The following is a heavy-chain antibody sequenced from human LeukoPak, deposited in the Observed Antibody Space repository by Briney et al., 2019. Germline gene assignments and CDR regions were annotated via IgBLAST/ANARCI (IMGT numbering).Heavy chain of an antibody. CDR3: AKGEYSNSGCVDY. V-gene: IGHV3-23*01. CDR2: ITGRGDTT. CDR1: GFAFSSFA. J-gene: IGHJ4*02. Sequence: PGGSLRLSCAASGFAFSSFAMSWIRQTPEKGLEWVSAITGRGDTTYYADSVKGRFAISRDNSKNTLYLQMNSLRAGDTALYYCAKGEYSNSGCVDYWGQGTLVSVSS. D-gene: IGHD6-6*01.